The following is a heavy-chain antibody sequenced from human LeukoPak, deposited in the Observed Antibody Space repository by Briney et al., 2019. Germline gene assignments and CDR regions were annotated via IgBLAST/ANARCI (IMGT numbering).Heavy chain of an antibody. CDR3: ARAAGFGELWDY. J-gene: IGHJ4*02. CDR1: GGSISSYY. V-gene: IGHV4-59*01. CDR2: IYYSGST. D-gene: IGHD3-10*01. Sequence: SETLSLTCTVSGGSISSYYWSWIRQPPGKGLEWIGYIYYSGSTNYNPSLKSRVTISVDTSKNQFSLKLSSVTAADTAVYYCARAAGFGELWDYWGLGTLVTVSS.